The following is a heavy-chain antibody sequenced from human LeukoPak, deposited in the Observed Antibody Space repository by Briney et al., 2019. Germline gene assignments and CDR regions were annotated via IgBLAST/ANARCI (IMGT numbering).Heavy chain of an antibody. CDR3: ARSGPLGAAAEIDY. CDR2: IYYSGST. J-gene: IGHJ4*02. CDR1: GGSISSGGYY. Sequence: SETLSLTCTVSGGSISSGGYYWSWIRQHPGKGLEWIGYIYYSGSTYYNPSLKSRVTISVDTSKNQFSLKLSSVTAADTAVCYCARSGPLGAAAEIDYWGQGTLVTVSS. D-gene: IGHD6-13*01. V-gene: IGHV4-31*03.